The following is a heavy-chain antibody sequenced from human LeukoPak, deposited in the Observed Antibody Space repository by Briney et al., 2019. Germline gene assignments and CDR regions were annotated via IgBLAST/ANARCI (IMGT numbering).Heavy chain of an antibody. Sequence: GESLKISCKGSGYSFTSYWISWVRQMPGKGLEWMGIIYPGDSDTRYSPSFQGQVTISADKSISTAYLQWSSLKASDTAMYYCARHSVITSRIAARILDYWGQGTLVTVSS. J-gene: IGHJ4*02. CDR3: ARHSVITSRIAARILDY. CDR2: IYPGDSDT. V-gene: IGHV5-51*01. D-gene: IGHD6-6*01. CDR1: GYSFTSYW.